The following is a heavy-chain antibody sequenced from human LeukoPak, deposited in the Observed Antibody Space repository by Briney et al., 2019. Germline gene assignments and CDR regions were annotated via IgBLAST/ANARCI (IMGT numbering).Heavy chain of an antibody. D-gene: IGHD3-10*01. CDR1: GFTFSSYG. V-gene: IGHV3-30*18. CDR2: ISYDGSNK. J-gene: IGHJ4*02. CDR3: AKPLYGSGSYSDY. Sequence: GRPLRLSCAASGFTFSSYGMHWVRQAPGKGLEWVAVISYDGSNKYYADSVKGRFTISGDNSKNTLYLQMNSLRAEDTAVYYCAKPLYGSGSYSDYWGQGTLVTVSS.